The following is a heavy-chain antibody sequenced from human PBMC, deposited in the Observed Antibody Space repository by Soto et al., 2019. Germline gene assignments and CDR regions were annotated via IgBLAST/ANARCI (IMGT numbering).Heavy chain of an antibody. CDR3: ARDRRDGYDTGPDDAFDI. V-gene: IGHV1-2*04. CDR1: GYTFTGYY. D-gene: IGHD5-12*01. Sequence: ASVKVSCKASGYTFTGYYMHWVRQAPGQGLEWMGWINPNSGGTNYAQKFQGWVTMTRDTSISTAYMELSRLRSDDTAVYYCARDRRDGYDTGPDDAFDIWGQGTMVTVSS. J-gene: IGHJ3*02. CDR2: INPNSGGT.